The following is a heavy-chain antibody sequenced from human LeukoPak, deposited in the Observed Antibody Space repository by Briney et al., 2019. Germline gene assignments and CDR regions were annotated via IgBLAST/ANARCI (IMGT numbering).Heavy chain of an antibody. CDR1: GFTFDEYA. CDR2: ISWNGYDI. V-gene: IGHV3-9*03. J-gene: IGHJ6*03. Sequence: GGSLRLSCAASGFTFDEYAMHWVRQPPGKGLEGVSGISWNGYDIGYADSVKGRFTISRDNAKNSLYLQMNSLRAEDMALYYCARGVGTSYHYHMDVWGKGTTVIVSS. CDR3: ARGVGTSYHYHMDV. D-gene: IGHD1-26*01.